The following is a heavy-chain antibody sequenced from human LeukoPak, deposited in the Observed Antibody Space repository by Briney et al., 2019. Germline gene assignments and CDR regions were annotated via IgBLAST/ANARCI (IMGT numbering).Heavy chain of an antibody. J-gene: IGHJ4*02. CDR1: GFTFSSYA. CDR3: AKDRHYDSSGYYVVPGRRGFDY. V-gene: IGHV3-23*01. D-gene: IGHD3-22*01. Sequence: GGSLRLACAASGFTFSSYAMSWVRQAPGKGLEWVSAISGSGGSTYYADSVKGRFTISRDNSKNTLYLQMNSLRAEDTAVYYCAKDRHYDSSGYYVVPGRRGFDYWGQGTLVTVSS. CDR2: ISGSGGST.